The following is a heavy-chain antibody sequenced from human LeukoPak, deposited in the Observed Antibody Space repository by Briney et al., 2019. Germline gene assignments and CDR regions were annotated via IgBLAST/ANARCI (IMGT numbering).Heavy chain of an antibody. CDR3: ARGGVIYHGMDV. D-gene: IGHD3-10*01. Sequence: GGSLRLSCAASGFTFSSYAMHWVRQAPGKGLEWVAVISYDGSNKYYADSVKGRFTISRDNSKNTLYLQMNSLRAEDTAVYYCARGGVIYHGMDVWGQGTTVTVSS. J-gene: IGHJ6*02. V-gene: IGHV3-30*04. CDR1: GFTFSSYA. CDR2: ISYDGSNK.